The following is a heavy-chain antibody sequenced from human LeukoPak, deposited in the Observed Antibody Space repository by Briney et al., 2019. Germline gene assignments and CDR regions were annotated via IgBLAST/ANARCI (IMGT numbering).Heavy chain of an antibody. Sequence: SETLSLTCTVSGGSISSYSWSWIRQPPGKALEWIGYISSTGSTYYNPSLKSRLSISSDTSKNQFSLNLSSVTAADTAVFYCARLGLTRDAFDIWGQGTMVTVSS. D-gene: IGHD1-26*01. V-gene: IGHV4-59*12. CDR2: ISSTGST. J-gene: IGHJ3*02. CDR1: GGSISSYS. CDR3: ARLGLTRDAFDI.